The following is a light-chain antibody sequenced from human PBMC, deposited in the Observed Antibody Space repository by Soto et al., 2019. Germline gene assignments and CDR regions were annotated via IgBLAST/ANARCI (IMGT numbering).Light chain of an antibody. J-gene: IGLJ3*02. CDR2: DVS. V-gene: IGLV2-11*01. Sequence: QSALTQPRSVSGSPGQSVTISCTGTISDVGGYNYVSWYQQHPGKAPKLMIYDVSKRPSGVPDRFSGSKSGNTASLTISGLQAEDEADYYCCSYEGSYTWVFGGGTKLTVL. CDR3: CSYEGSYTWV. CDR1: ISDVGGYNY.